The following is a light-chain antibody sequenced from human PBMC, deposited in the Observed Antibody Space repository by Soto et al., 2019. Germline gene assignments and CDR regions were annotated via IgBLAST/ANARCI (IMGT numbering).Light chain of an antibody. CDR2: EAS. Sequence: DIPMTQSPSTLSASVGDRVTITCRASQSIFVWLAWYQQRPGTAPRLLIYEASSLQGGVPSRFSGSGSGTEFTLTISSLQPDDSATYYCQQYNSYSYTFGQGTKLEIK. CDR3: QQYNSYSYT. J-gene: IGKJ2*01. V-gene: IGKV1-5*01. CDR1: QSIFVW.